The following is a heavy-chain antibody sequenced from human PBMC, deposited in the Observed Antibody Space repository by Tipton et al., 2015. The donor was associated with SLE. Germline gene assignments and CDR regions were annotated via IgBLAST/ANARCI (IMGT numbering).Heavy chain of an antibody. CDR3: TKETAGGYWYFDL. Sequence: SLRLSCAASEFTFSRYWMSWVRQAPGKGLEWVSTVSTDGSTTYYADSVKGRFTVSRDNSKNTLYLQMSSLGAEDSAVYYCTKETAGGYWYFDLWGRGTLVTVSS. CDR1: EFTFSRYW. V-gene: IGHV3-23*01. J-gene: IGHJ2*01. D-gene: IGHD4-23*01. CDR2: VSTDGSTT.